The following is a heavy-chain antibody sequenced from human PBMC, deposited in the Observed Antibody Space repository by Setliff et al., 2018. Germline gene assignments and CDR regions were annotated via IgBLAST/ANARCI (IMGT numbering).Heavy chain of an antibody. CDR3: VTSTIIIYYFDF. CDR1: GFTFKTYA. D-gene: IGHD3-10*01. CDR2: ITGSGGDR. Sequence: GGSLRLSCAASGFTFKTYAMSWVRQAPGKGLEGVSSITGSGGDRDYADSVKGRFTISRDNSKNTLYLQMNSLRAEDTAVYYCVTSTIIIYYFDFWGQGTPVTVSS. J-gene: IGHJ4*02. V-gene: IGHV3-23*01.